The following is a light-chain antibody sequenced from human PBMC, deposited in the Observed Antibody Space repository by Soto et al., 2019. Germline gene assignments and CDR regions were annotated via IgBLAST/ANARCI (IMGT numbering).Light chain of an antibody. CDR3: QMHNSAPFS. J-gene: IGKJ3*01. CDR1: QAISNY. Sequence: DIQMTQSPSSLSAAGGDRVTITCRASQAISNYVAWYQQRPGKVPKLLIYTASTLQSGVPSRFSGSGSGTDFTLTISSLQPEDVATYYCQMHNSAPFSFGPGTKVDIK. CDR2: TAS. V-gene: IGKV1-27*01.